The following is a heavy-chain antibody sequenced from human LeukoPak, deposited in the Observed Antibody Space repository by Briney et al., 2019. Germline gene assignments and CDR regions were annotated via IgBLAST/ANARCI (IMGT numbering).Heavy chain of an antibody. J-gene: IGHJ4*02. CDR1: GFTFSSYG. CDR2: IWYDASNR. Sequence: GRSLRLSCAASGFTFSSYGMHWVRQAPGKGLEWVAVIWYDASNRYYADSVKGRFTISRDNSKNTLYLQMNSLRAEDTAVYYCAKDVALVVVVAADLNDLWGQGTLVTVSS. V-gene: IGHV3-33*06. CDR3: AKDVALVVVVAADLNDL. D-gene: IGHD2-15*01.